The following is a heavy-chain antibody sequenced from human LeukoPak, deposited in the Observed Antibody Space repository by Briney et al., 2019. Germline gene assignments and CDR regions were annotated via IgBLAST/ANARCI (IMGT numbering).Heavy chain of an antibody. V-gene: IGHV3-74*03. Sequence: QPGGSLRLSCVVSGFTITNNWMYWARQPPGRGLVWVSRIKNDESTAVYADSVKGRFTISRDNAKNTLYLQMNSLRVEDTAVYYCATVFKGSSLQDYWGQGTLVTVSS. J-gene: IGHJ4*02. CDR2: IKNDESTA. CDR1: GFTITNNW. D-gene: IGHD1-26*01. CDR3: ATVFKGSSLQDY.